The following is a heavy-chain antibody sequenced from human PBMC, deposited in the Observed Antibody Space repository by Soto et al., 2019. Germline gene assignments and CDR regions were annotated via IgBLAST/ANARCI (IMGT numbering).Heavy chain of an antibody. Sequence: SGPTLVNPTQTLTLTCTFSGFSLSTSGVGVGWIRQPPGKALEWLALIYWDDDKRYSPSLKSRLTITKDTSKNQVVLTMTNMDPVDTATYYCAQSNSWSGYSLISGGIDNAQNNWFDPWGQGTLVTVSS. CDR2: IYWDDDK. D-gene: IGHD3-3*01. CDR3: AQSNSWSGYSLISGGIDNAQNNWFDP. J-gene: IGHJ5*02. CDR1: GFSLSTSGVG. V-gene: IGHV2-5*02.